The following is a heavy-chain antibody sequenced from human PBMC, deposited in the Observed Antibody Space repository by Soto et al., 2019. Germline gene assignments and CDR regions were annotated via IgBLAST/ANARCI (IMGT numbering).Heavy chain of an antibody. D-gene: IGHD6-6*01. V-gene: IGHV3-48*03. J-gene: IGHJ3*02. CDR2: ISSSGSTI. Sequence: SLRLSCSASVFTFSSYEMNWFRQAPGKGLEWVSYISSSGSTIYYADSVKGRFTISRDNAKNSLYLQMNSLRAEDTAVYYCASSPPAARIAFDIWGQGTMVTVSS. CDR3: ASSPPAARIAFDI. CDR1: VFTFSSYE.